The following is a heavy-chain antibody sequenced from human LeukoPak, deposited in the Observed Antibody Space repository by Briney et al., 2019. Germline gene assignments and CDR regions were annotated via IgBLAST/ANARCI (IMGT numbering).Heavy chain of an antibody. V-gene: IGHV3-23*01. CDR2: IRGSGGST. J-gene: IGHJ1*01. Sequence: PGGSLRLSCAASGFTFSSYAMSWVRQARGKGLEWVSAIRGSGGSTYYADSVKGRFTISRDNSKNTLYLQMNSLRAEDTAVYYCARDWSPTYYYDSSGYCFQHWGQGTLVTVSS. D-gene: IGHD3-22*01. CDR3: ARDWSPTYYYDSSGYCFQH. CDR1: GFTFSSYA.